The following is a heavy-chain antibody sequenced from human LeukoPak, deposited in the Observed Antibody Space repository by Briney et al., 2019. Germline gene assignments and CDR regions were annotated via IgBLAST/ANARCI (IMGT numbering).Heavy chain of an antibody. Sequence: SETLSLTCTVSGGSISSGGYYWSWIRQHPGKGLEWIGYIYYSGSTYYNPSLKSRVTISVDTSKNQFSLKLSSVTAADTAVYYCARGAMVRGVARFYYFDYWGQGTLVTVSS. CDR1: GGSISSGGYY. CDR3: ARGAMVRGVARFYYFDY. V-gene: IGHV4-31*03. CDR2: IYYSGST. J-gene: IGHJ4*02. D-gene: IGHD3-10*01.